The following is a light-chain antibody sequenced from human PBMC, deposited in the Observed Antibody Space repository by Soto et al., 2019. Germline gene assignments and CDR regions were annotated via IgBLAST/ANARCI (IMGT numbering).Light chain of an antibody. Sequence: QSVLTQPPSVSGAPGQRVTISCTGNSSNIGAGYDVHWYQQLPGAAPKLLIHGNTHRPAGVPARFSGSKSCTAASLAITGLQAEDEAYYYCQSDGSNRVVFGGGTQLTVL. CDR2: GNT. CDR3: QSDGSNRVV. J-gene: IGLJ2*01. V-gene: IGLV1-40*01. CDR1: SSNIGAGYD.